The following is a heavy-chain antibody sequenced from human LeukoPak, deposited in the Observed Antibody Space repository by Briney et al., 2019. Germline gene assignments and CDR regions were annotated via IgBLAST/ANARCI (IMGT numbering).Heavy chain of an antibody. D-gene: IGHD2-21*02. J-gene: IGHJ4*02. Sequence: GGSLRLSCVASGFNHEDYGMSWVRQAPGERLEWGSGINWNGGSTGCADSVKGRFTICRDNAKKSLYLKMNSLRGEDTALYYCVRDDCGGDCYPFDYWSQGTLVTVPS. CDR3: VRDDCGGDCYPFDY. CDR2: INWNGGST. CDR1: GFNHEDYG. V-gene: IGHV3-20*04.